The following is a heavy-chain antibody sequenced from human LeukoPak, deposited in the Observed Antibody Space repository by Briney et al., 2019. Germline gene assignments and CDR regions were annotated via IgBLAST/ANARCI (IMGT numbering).Heavy chain of an antibody. D-gene: IGHD1-1*01. V-gene: IGHV4-34*01. J-gene: IGHJ4*02. CDR2: INLSGST. CDR3: ARAERVSLKPGRRYFDY. CDR1: GGSFSGYY. Sequence: KPSETLSLTCAVYGGSFSGYYWSWIRQPPGKGLEWIGEINLSGSTNYNPSLKSRVTISVDTSKNQFSLKLSSVTAADTAVYYCARAERVSLKPGRRYFDYWGQGTLVTVSS.